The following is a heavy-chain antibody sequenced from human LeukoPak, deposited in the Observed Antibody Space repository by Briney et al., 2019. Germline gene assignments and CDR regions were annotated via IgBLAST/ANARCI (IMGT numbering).Heavy chain of an antibody. Sequence: QAGGSLRLSCAASGFTVSSNYMSWVRQAPGKGLEWVSILYAGGDTYYADSVKGRLTISRDNSKDTLDLQMNSLRAEDTAVYYCAKVGGTAMVQEFDYWGQGTLVTVSS. CDR3: AKVGGTAMVQEFDY. D-gene: IGHD5-18*01. CDR2: LYAGGDT. J-gene: IGHJ4*02. V-gene: IGHV3-66*01. CDR1: GFTVSSNY.